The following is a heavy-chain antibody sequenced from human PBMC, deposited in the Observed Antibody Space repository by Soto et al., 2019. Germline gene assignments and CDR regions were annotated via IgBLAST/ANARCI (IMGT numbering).Heavy chain of an antibody. CDR1: GGSIGSGGYS. CDR2: IYHSGST. CDR3: ARMEYDSSGAEYFQH. Sequence: PSETPSLTCTVSGGSIGSGGYSWSWIRHPPGKGLEWIGYIYHSGSTYYNPSLKSRVTISVDRSKNQFSLKLSSVTAADTAVYYCARMEYDSSGAEYFQHWGQGTLVTVSS. V-gene: IGHV4-30-2*01. D-gene: IGHD3-22*01. J-gene: IGHJ1*01.